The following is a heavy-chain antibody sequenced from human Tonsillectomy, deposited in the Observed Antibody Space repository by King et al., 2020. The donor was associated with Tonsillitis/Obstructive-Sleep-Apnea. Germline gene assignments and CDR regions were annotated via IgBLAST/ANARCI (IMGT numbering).Heavy chain of an antibody. V-gene: IGHV4-59*01. CDR1: GGSISSYY. CDR2: NYYSGST. J-gene: IGHJ4*02. CDR3: ARAGYDFGSGSRFDY. Sequence: QLQESGPGLVKPSETLSLTCTVSGGSISSYYWSWIRQPPGKGLEWIGYNYYSGSTNYNPSLKSRVTISVDTSKNTVSLKLSSVTAADTAVYYCARAGYDFGSGSRFDYWGQGTLVTVSS. D-gene: IGHD3-3*01.